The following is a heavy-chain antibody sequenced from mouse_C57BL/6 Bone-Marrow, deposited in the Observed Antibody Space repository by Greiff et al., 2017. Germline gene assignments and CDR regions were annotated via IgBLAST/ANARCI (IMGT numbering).Heavy chain of an antibody. CDR2: IDPADSYT. CDR3: ARPYYEYPYDV. CDR1: GSTFTSYW. Sequence: QVQLQQPGAELVKPGASVKLSCKASGSTFTSYWLQWVKQRPGQGLEWVGEIDPADSYTHYNPKFQGKATLTVDTSSSTAYMQLSSLTSEDSAVYYCARPYYEYPYDVWGTGTTVTVSS. D-gene: IGHD2-4*01. J-gene: IGHJ1*03. V-gene: IGHV1-50*01.